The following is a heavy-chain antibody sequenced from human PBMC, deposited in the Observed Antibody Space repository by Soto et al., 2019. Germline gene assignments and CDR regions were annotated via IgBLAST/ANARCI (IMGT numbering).Heavy chain of an antibody. V-gene: IGHV3-23*01. D-gene: IGHD3-10*01. CDR2: ISGSGGST. Sequence: GGSLRLSCAASGFTFSSYAMSWVRQAPGKGLEWVSAISGSGGSTYYADSVKGRFTISRDNSKNTLYLQMNSLRAEDTAVYYCAKFGSELLWFGELFRLKPFDIWGQGTMVTVSS. CDR1: GFTFSSYA. J-gene: IGHJ3*02. CDR3: AKFGSELLWFGELFRLKPFDI.